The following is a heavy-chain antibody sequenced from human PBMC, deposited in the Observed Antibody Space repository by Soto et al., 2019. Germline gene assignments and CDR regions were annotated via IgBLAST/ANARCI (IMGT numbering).Heavy chain of an antibody. CDR2: IYHIGST. V-gene: IGHV4-30-2*01. J-gene: IGHJ5*02. Sequence: QLQLQESGSGLGKPSQTLSLTCAGSGVSISSGGYSWSCIRQPPGKALEWIGYIYHIGSTYYNPSLKSRVTISVDRSKNQFSLKLSSVTAADTAVYYCARVLDRWGQGTLVTISS. CDR1: GVSISSGGYS. CDR3: ARVLDR. D-gene: IGHD1-26*01.